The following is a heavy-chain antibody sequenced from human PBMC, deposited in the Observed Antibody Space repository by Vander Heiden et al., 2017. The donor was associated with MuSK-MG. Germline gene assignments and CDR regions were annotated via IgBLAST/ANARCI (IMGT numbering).Heavy chain of an antibody. CDR1: GGSFSGYY. CDR2: INHSGST. J-gene: IGHJ4*02. Sequence: QAQLQQWGAGLLKPSETLSPTCAVYGGSFSGYYWSWIRQPPGKGLEWIGEINHSGSTNYNPSLKSRVTISVDTSKNQFSLKLSSVTAADTAVYYCARLSITIFGVVSMGMYYFDYWGQGTLVTVSS. V-gene: IGHV4-34*01. CDR3: ARLSITIFGVVSMGMYYFDY. D-gene: IGHD3-3*01.